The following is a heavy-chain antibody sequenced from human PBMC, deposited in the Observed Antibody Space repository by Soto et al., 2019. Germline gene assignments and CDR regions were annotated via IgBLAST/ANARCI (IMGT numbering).Heavy chain of an antibody. CDR1: GGTFSSYT. D-gene: IGHD2-21*02. CDR3: ARDPPYCGGDCYSDYFDY. CDR2: IIPILGIA. Sequence: QVQLVQSGAEVKKPGSSVKVSCKASGGTFSSYTISWVRQAPGQGLEWMGRIIPILGIANYAQKFQGRVTMTADKSTSTAYMELSSLRSEDTAVYYCARDPPYCGGDCYSDYFDYWGQGTLVTVSS. V-gene: IGHV1-69*08. J-gene: IGHJ4*02.